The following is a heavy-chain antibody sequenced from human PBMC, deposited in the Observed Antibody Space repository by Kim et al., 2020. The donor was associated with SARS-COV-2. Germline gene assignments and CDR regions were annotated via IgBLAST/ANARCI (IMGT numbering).Heavy chain of an antibody. CDR1: GGTFSSYA. CDR3: AREPAELMVYAIPTTGHGMDV. CDR2: IIPIFGTA. Sequence: SVKVSCKASGGTFSSYAISWVRQAPGQGLEWMGGIIPIFGTANYAQKFQGRVTITADESTSTAYMELSSLRSGETAVYYCAREPAELMVYAIPTTGHGMDVWGQGTTVTASS. D-gene: IGHD2-8*01. J-gene: IGHJ6*02. V-gene: IGHV1-69*13.